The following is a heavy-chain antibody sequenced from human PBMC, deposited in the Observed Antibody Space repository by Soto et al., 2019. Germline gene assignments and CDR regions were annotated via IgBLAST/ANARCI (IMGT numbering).Heavy chain of an antibody. CDR2: IIPVFGTT. D-gene: IGHD3-22*01. CDR3: ARDYYDGSGYYSWYFAL. V-gene: IGHV1-69*06. Sequence: QVQLVQSGAEVKKPGSSVKVSCRASGGTFSNYAISWVRQAPGQGLEWMGNIIPVFGTTNFARKFLGRVTITADKSTGTAYMELSSLRSDDTAVYYCARDYYDGSGYYSWYFALWGRGTLVTVSS. J-gene: IGHJ2*01. CDR1: GGTFSNYA.